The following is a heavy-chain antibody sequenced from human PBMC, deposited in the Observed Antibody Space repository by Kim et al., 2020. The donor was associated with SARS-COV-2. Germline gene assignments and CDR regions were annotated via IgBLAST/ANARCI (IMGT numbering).Heavy chain of an antibody. V-gene: IGHV3-11*01. J-gene: IGHJ6*02. D-gene: IGHD3-10*01. CDR1: GFTFSDYY. Sequence: GGSLRVSCAASGFTFSDYYMSWIRQAPGKGLEWVSYISSSGSTIYYADSGKGRFTISRDNAKNSLYLQMNSLRAEDTAVYYCARGPMVRGVPSFGMDVWGQGTTVTVSS. CDR2: ISSSGSTI. CDR3: ARGPMVRGVPSFGMDV.